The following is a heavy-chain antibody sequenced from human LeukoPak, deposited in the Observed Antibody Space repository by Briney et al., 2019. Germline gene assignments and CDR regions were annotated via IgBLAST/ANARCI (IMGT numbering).Heavy chain of an antibody. CDR3: ARDLTYYDSSGYSTDY. J-gene: IGHJ4*02. CDR2: INPNSGGT. Sequence: ASVKVSCKASGYTFTDYDMHWVRQAPGQGLEWMGWINPNSGGTNYAQKFQGRVTMTRDTSISTAYMELSRLRSDDTAVYYCARDLTYYDSSGYSTDYWGQGTLVTVSS. CDR1: GYTFTDYD. V-gene: IGHV1-2*02. D-gene: IGHD3-22*01.